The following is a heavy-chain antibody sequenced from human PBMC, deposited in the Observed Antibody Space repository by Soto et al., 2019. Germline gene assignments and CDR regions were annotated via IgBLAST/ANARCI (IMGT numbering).Heavy chain of an antibody. J-gene: IGHJ4*02. CDR1: VFTFNNYA. V-gene: IGHV3-23*01. CDR2: ISNTGGGT. CDR3: AKDRLAGNFDY. Sequence: PGGSLRLSCAASVFTFNNYAMNWVRQAPGMGLEWVATISNTGGGTYYADSVKGRFTISRDNSKNTLYLQMSSLRVEDTAVYYCAKDRLAGNFDYWGQGTQVTVSS.